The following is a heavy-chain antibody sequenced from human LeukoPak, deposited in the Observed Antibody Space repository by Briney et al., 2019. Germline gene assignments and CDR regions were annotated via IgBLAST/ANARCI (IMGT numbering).Heavy chain of an antibody. CDR3: ARGNWNYPFDY. D-gene: IGHD1-7*01. Sequence: GGSLRLSFAASGFTVSSNYMSWVRQAPGKGLEWVSVIYSGSNTYYADSVKGRFTISRDNSKNMLYLQMNSLRADDTAVYYCARGNWNYPFDYWGQGTLVTVSS. J-gene: IGHJ4*02. CDR2: IYSGSNT. CDR1: GFTVSSNY. V-gene: IGHV3-53*01.